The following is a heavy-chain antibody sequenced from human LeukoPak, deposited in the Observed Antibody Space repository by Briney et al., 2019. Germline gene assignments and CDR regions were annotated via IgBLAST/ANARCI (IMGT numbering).Heavy chain of an antibody. CDR3: ARDGSGGSPSFED. CDR1: GFSFSDYY. J-gene: IGHJ4*02. V-gene: IGHV3-11*04. Sequence: GGSLRLSCAASGFSFSDYYMNWIRQAPGKGLEWVSYISDSGRTIYYADSVKGRFTISRDNAQNSLSLQMKSLTVEDTAVYYCARDGSGGSPSFEDWGQGALVTVSS. D-gene: IGHD1-26*01. CDR2: ISDSGRTI.